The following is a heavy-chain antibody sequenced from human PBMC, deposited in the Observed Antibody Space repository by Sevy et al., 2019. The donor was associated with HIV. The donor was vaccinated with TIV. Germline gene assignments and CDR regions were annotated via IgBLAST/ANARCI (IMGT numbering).Heavy chain of an antibody. Sequence: SETLSLTCTVSGGSISSSSYYWGWIRQPPGKGLEWIGSIYYSGSTYYNPSLKSRVTISVDTSKNQFSLKLSSVTAADTAVYYCARRLNQQDIVVVPAAYYYYYMDVWGKGTTVTVSS. J-gene: IGHJ6*03. V-gene: IGHV4-39*01. D-gene: IGHD2-2*01. CDR3: ARRLNQQDIVVVPAAYYYYYMDV. CDR2: IYYSGST. CDR1: GGSISSSSYY.